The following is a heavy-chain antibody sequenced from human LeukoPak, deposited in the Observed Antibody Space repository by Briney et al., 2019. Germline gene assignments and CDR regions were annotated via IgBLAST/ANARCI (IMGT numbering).Heavy chain of an antibody. J-gene: IGHJ5*02. CDR1: GGSISSHY. V-gene: IGHV4-59*11. CDR2: IYYSGST. D-gene: IGHD2-2*01. CDR3: ARDGDCSSTSRPYNWFDP. Sequence: SETLSLTCTVSGGSISSHYWSWIRQPPGKGLEWIGYIYYSGSTNYNPSLKSRVTISVDTSKNQFSLKLSSVTAADTAVYYCARDGDCSSTSRPYNWFDPWGQGTLVTVSS.